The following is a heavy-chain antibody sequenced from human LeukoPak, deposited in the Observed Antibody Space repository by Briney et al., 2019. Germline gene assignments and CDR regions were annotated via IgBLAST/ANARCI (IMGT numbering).Heavy chain of an antibody. CDR3: AREYTGSDYFDY. CDR1: GFTFSIYE. J-gene: IGHJ4*02. CDR2: ISDSRGSI. D-gene: IGHD5-12*01. V-gene: IGHV3-48*03. Sequence: PGGSLRLSCAASGFTFSIYEMNWVRQAPGKGLEWVSYISDSRGSIHYADSVKGRFTISRDNAKNSLYLQMNSLRAEDTAVYYCAREYTGSDYFDYWGQGTLITVSS.